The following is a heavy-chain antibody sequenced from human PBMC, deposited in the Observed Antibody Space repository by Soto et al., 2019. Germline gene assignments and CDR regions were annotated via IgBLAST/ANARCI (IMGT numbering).Heavy chain of an antibody. V-gene: IGHV4-39*02. CDR2: IYYSGST. CDR1: GGSISSSSYY. CDR3: ARERGGYCSGGSCYYYGMDV. D-gene: IGHD2-15*01. Sequence: SETLSLTCTVSGGSISSSSYYWGWIRQPPGKGLEWIGSIYYSGSTYYNPSLKSRVTISVDTSKNQFSLKLSSVTAADTAVYYCARERGGYCSGGSCYYYGMDVWGQGTTVTVSS. J-gene: IGHJ6*02.